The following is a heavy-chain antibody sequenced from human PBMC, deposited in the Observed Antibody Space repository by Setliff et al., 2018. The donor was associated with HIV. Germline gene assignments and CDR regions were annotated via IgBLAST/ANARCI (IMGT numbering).Heavy chain of an antibody. J-gene: IGHJ5*02. CDR3: TTNLPRPEALRQSGVDP. CDR1: GFTFSHAW. V-gene: IGHV3-15*01. Sequence: GRSLRLSCAASGFTFSHAWMTWVRQAPGKGLEWVGRIKTKSDGETADYAAPVKGRFTISRDDSKNTLYLQMNSLKNEDTAVYYCTTNLPRPEALRQSGVDPWGQGALVTVS. D-gene: IGHD3-10*01. CDR2: IKTKSDGETA.